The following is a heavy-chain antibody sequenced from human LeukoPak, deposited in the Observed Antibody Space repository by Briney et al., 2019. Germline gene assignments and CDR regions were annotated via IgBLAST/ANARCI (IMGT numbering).Heavy chain of an antibody. V-gene: IGHV3-23*01. CDR1: EFTFNNYA. CDR2: ISGSGGST. Sequence: WGPLRLSCAASEFTFNNYATSWVRQAPAKGLEKISAISGSGGSTYYGDSVKGRFTISRDNSKNTLYLQMNSLRAEDTAVYYCAKSQGSGYYRGHIDYWGQGTLVTVSA. J-gene: IGHJ4*02. CDR3: AKSQGSGYYRGHIDY. D-gene: IGHD3-22*01.